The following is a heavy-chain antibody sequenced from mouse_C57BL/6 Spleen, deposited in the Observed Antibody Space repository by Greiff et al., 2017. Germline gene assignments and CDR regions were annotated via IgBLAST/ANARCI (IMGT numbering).Heavy chain of an antibody. V-gene: IGHV5-17*01. CDR2: ISRGSSTI. Sequence: EVHLVESGGGLVKPGGSLKLSCAASGFTFSDYGMHWVRQAPEKGLEWVAYISRGSSTIYYADTVKGRFTISRDNAKNTLFLQMTSLRSEDTAMYYCARSGYYLYYYAMDYWGQGTSVTVSS. CDR1: GFTFSDYG. CDR3: ARSGYYLYYYAMDY. D-gene: IGHD2-3*01. J-gene: IGHJ4*01.